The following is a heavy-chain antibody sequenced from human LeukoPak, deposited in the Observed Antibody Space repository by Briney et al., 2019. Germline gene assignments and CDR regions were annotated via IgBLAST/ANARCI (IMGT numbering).Heavy chain of an antibody. V-gene: IGHV1-18*01. CDR1: VYTLTRYG. J-gene: IGHJ4*02. CDR3: ARGRLSHCSSTSCYLGPAVW. CDR2: ISAYNGNA. Sequence: SVKVSCKASVYTLTRYGISWVRHSPGPGLEWMGCISAYNGNANYAQKLQGRVTMTTDTSTSTAYMELRSLRSDDTAVYYCARGRLSHCSSTSCYLGPAVWWGQGTLVTVSS. D-gene: IGHD2-2*01.